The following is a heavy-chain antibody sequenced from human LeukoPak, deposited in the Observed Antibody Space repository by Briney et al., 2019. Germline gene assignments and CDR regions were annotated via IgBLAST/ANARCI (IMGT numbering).Heavy chain of an antibody. J-gene: IGHJ4*02. V-gene: IGHV2-5*02. CDR2: IYWDDDK. D-gene: IGHD4-17*01. CDR1: GFSLSTIGVG. Sequence: ADPTLVNPTQTLTLTCTFSGFSLSTIGVGGGWIRQPPGKALEWLALIYWDDDKRYIPSLKSRLTINNDTSKTQVVLTMTNMDPVNTATYYCARYVYGDYDYWGQGTLVTVSS. CDR3: ARYVYGDYDY.